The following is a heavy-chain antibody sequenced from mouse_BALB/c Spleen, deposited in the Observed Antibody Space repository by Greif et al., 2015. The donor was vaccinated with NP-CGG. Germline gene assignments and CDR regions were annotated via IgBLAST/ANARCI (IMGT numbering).Heavy chain of an antibody. V-gene: IGHV5-9-4*01. Sequence: DVQLVESGGGLVKPGGSLKLSCAASGFTFSSYAMSWVRQSPEKRLEWVAEISSGGSYTYYPDTVTGRFTISRDNAKNTLYLEMSSLRSEDTAMYYCAREDYDNAMDYWGQGTSVTVSS. CDR2: ISSGGSYT. CDR1: GFTFSSYA. CDR3: AREDYDNAMDY. J-gene: IGHJ4*01. D-gene: IGHD2-4*01.